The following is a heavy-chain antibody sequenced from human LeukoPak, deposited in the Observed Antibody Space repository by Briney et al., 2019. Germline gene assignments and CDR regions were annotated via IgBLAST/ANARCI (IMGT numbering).Heavy chain of an antibody. D-gene: IGHD3-9*01. CDR3: AKWGDYDVLTGYYVSDF. Sequence: GGSLRLSCAASGFIFSNYAMYWVRQAPGKGLEWVSAISGRSDNTYYADSVNGRFTLSRDSSKNTLYLQMNSLRADDTAVYYCAKWGDYDVLTGYYVSDFWGQGTLVTVSS. J-gene: IGHJ4*02. V-gene: IGHV3-23*01. CDR1: GFIFSNYA. CDR2: ISGRSDNT.